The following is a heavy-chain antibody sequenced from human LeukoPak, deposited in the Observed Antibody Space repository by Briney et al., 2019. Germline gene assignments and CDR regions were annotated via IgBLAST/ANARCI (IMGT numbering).Heavy chain of an antibody. CDR1: GGTFSSYA. V-gene: IGHV1-69*13. CDR2: IIPIFGTA. J-gene: IGHJ4*02. Sequence: SVKVSCKASGGTFSSYAISWVRRAPGQGLEWMGGIIPIFGTANYAQKFQGRVTITADESTSTAYMELSSLRSEDTAVYYCARSGSYIYYFDYWGQGTLVTVSS. CDR3: ARSGSYIYYFDY. D-gene: IGHD1-26*01.